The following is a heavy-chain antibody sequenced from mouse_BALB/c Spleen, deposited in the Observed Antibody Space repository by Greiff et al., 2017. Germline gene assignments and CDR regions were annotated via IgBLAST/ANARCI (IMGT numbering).Heavy chain of an antibody. J-gene: IGHJ4*01. CDR3: ARWDYGYYAMDY. D-gene: IGHD1-2*01. V-gene: IGHV14-3*02. Sequence: EVQLQESGAELVKPGASVKLSCTASGFNIKDTYMHWVKQRPEQGLEWIGRIDPANGNTKYDPKFQGKATITADTSSNTAYLQLSSLTSEDTAVYYCARWDYGYYAMDYWGQGTSVTVSS. CDR2: IDPANGNT. CDR1: GFNIKDTY.